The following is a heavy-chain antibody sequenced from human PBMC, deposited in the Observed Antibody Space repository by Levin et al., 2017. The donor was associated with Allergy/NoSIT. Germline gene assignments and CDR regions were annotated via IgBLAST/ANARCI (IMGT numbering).Heavy chain of an antibody. J-gene: IGHJ4*02. Sequence: ASVKVSCQASGYSFTSYWFGWVRQRPGKGLEWMGLIFPGDSDTRVSPSFQGQIIMSVDKSISTAYLQWTSLKASDSAMYYCARRDSDGSNSFDYWGQGTLVIVSS. D-gene: IGHD4-23*01. CDR1: GYSFTSYW. CDR3: ARRDSDGSNSFDY. CDR2: IFPGDSDT. V-gene: IGHV5-51*01.